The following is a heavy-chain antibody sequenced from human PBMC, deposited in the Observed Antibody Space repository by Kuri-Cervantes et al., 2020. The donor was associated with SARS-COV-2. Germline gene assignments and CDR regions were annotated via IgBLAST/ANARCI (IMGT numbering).Heavy chain of an antibody. Sequence: ASVKVSCKASGYTFTSYYMHWVRQAPGQGLEWMGIINPSGGSTSYAQKFQGRVTMTRDTSTSTVYMELSSLSSEDTAVYYCARADIVVVVAAGGAFDIWGQGTMVTVSS. J-gene: IGHJ3*02. D-gene: IGHD2-15*01. CDR3: ARADIVVVVAAGGAFDI. V-gene: IGHV1-46*01. CDR1: GYTFTSYY. CDR2: INPSGGST.